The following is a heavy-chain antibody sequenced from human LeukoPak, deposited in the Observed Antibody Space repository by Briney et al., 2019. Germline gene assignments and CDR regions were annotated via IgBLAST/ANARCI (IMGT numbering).Heavy chain of an antibody. J-gene: IGHJ4*02. CDR1: GFTFSNYA. V-gene: IGHV3-23*01. CDR3: AKGRQATYSSGWYFDY. CDR2: INDRGIAT. Sequence: PGGSLRLSCAASGFTFSNYAMSWVRQPPGKGLEWVSTINDRGIATYYADSVKGRFTISRDNSKNTLSLQVSSLRAEDTAIYYCAKGRQATYSSGWYFDYWGQGTLVTVSS. D-gene: IGHD6-19*01.